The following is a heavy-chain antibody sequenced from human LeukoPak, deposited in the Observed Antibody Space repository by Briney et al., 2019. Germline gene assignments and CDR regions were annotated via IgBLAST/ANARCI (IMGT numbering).Heavy chain of an antibody. J-gene: IGHJ3*02. Sequence: SETLSLTCTVSGGSLSSYYWSWIRQPPGKGLEWIGYIYYSGSTNYNPSLKSRVTISVDTSKNQFSLKLSSVTAADTAVYYCASSGRDGYNEGSDAFDIWGQGTMVTVSS. D-gene: IGHD5-24*01. V-gene: IGHV4-59*01. CDR1: GGSLSSYY. CDR2: IYYSGST. CDR3: ASSGRDGYNEGSDAFDI.